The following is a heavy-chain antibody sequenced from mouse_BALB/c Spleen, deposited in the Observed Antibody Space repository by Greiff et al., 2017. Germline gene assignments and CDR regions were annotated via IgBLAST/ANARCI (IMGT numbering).Heavy chain of an antibody. CDR1: GFSLTGYG. CDR2: IWGDGST. J-gene: IGHJ4*01. D-gene: IGHD2-14*01. V-gene: IGHV2-6-7*01. CDR3: ARGNRYDWYAMDY. Sequence: VQLKDSGPGLVAPSQSLSITCTVSGFSLTGYGVNWVRQPPGKGLEWLGMIWGDGSTDYNSALKSRLSISKDNSKSQVFLKMNSLQTDDTARYYCARGNRYDWYAMDYWGQGTSVTVAS.